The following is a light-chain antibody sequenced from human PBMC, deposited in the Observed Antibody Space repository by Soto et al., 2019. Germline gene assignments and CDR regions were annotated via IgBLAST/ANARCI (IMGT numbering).Light chain of an antibody. V-gene: IGKV3-20*01. J-gene: IGKJ5*01. CDR3: QLYGSSPPGIT. Sequence: EIVLTQSPGTLSLSTGARATLSCRASETISSSYLAWYQHKRGQAPRLVIYDASTRATGIQDRFSGSGSGTDFTLTISRVEPEDLAVYFCQLYGSSPPGITFGQGTRLEIK. CDR1: ETISSSY. CDR2: DAS.